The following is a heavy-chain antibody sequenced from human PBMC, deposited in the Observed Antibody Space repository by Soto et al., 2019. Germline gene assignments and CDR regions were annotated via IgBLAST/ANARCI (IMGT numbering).Heavy chain of an antibody. J-gene: IGHJ5*02. V-gene: IGHV1-18*01. CDR3: ARGGAADWFDP. D-gene: IGHD1-26*01. CDR2: ISAYNGKT. CDR1: GYTFSTYG. Sequence: QLVQSGSEVKKPGASVKVYCKASGYTFSTYGITWVRQAPGQGLEWMGWISAYNGKTNYAQKFQGRVTMTTETSTSTAYMELRSLRSDDTAVYYCARGGAADWFDPWGQGTLVIVSS.